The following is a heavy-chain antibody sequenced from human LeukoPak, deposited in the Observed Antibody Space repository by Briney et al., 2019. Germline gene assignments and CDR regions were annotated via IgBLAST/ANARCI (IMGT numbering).Heavy chain of an antibody. V-gene: IGHV4-34*01. Sequence: SETLSLTCAVYGGSFSGYYWSWIRQSPGKGLEWIGEINHSGSTNYNPSLKSRVTISVDTSKNQFSLKLSSVTAADTAVYYCARVQAPRIAVAGTSGFDYWGQGTLVTVSS. D-gene: IGHD6-19*01. CDR1: GGSFSGYY. J-gene: IGHJ4*02. CDR2: INHSGST. CDR3: ARVQAPRIAVAGTSGFDY.